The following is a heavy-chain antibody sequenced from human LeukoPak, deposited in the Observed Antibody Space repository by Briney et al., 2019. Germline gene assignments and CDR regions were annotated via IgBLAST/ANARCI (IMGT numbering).Heavy chain of an antibody. Sequence: SQTLSLTCTVSGGSISSGDYYWSWIRQPPGKGLEWIGYIYYSGSTYYNPSLKSRVTISVDTSKNQFSLKLSSVTAAGTAVYYCARVSDLEWSLDYWGQGTLVTVSS. D-gene: IGHD3-3*01. CDR1: GGSISSGDYY. CDR3: ARVSDLEWSLDY. J-gene: IGHJ4*02. CDR2: IYYSGST. V-gene: IGHV4-30-4*08.